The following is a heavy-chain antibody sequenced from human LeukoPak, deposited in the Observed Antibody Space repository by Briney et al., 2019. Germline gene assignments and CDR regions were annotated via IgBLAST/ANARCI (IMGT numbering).Heavy chain of an antibody. V-gene: IGHV3-21*01. Sequence: GGSLGLSCAASGFTFSSYSFNWVRQTPGKGLEWVSSISSNSSYIYSADSVKGRFTISRDNAKNSLYLQMISLTAEDTAVYYCARDRSAMGWGFDIWGQGTRVTVSS. D-gene: IGHD3-16*01. CDR2: ISSNSSYI. CDR3: ARDRSAMGWGFDI. CDR1: GFTFSSYS. J-gene: IGHJ3*02.